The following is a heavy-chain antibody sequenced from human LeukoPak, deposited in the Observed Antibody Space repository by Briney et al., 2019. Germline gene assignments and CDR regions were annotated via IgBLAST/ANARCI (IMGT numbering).Heavy chain of an antibody. D-gene: IGHD5-18*01. V-gene: IGHV4-34*01. CDR1: GGSFSGYY. J-gene: IGHJ4*02. CDR3: AKYGSGYTYAYDY. Sequence: SETLSLTCAVNGGSFSGYYWSWIRQPPGKGLEWIGENNHNGGTNYNPSLKSRVTISLDTSKNQFSLKLTSVTAADTAVYYCAKYGSGYTYAYDYWGQGTLVTVSS. CDR2: NNHNGGT.